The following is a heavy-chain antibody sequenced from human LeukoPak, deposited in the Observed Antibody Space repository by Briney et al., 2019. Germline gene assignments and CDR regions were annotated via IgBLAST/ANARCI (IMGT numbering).Heavy chain of an antibody. CDR3: AKQLGYCSDGSCYFPY. J-gene: IGHJ4*02. CDR2: ISNNGGYT. D-gene: IGHD2-15*01. V-gene: IGHV3-23*01. CDR1: GFDVGRNY. Sequence: PGGSLRLSCAASGFDVGRNYMTWVRQAPGKGLEWVSAISNNGGYTYYADSVQGRFTISRGNSKSTLCLQMNSLRAEDTAVYYCAKQLGYCSDGSCYFPYWGQGTLVTVSS.